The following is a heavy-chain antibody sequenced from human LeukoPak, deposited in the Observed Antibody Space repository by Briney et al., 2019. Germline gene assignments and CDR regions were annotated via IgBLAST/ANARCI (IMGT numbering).Heavy chain of an antibody. Sequence: SETLSLTCTVSGDSINSGNYFWSWIRQHPGKGLEWIGYIYFSGSTYYNPSLKSRVTISVDTSKNQFSLKVTSVTAADTAVYYCAREGLGELTLDYWGQGTLVTVSS. CDR2: IYFSGST. D-gene: IGHD3-16*01. CDR1: GDSINSGNYF. CDR3: AREGLGELTLDY. V-gene: IGHV4-31*03. J-gene: IGHJ4*02.